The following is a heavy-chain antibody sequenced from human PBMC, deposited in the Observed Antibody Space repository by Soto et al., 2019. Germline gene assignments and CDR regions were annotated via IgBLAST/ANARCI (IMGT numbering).Heavy chain of an antibody. CDR3: ARQQDRGIMAAGFDF. D-gene: IGHD6-13*01. V-gene: IGHV1-2*02. CDR1: GYTFTAYY. J-gene: IGHJ4*02. CDR2: INPHTGGP. Sequence: QVQLVQSGAEVKRPGASVKVSCKASGYTFTAYYLHWVRQAPGQGLEWMGWINPHTGGPDYAQKFQDRVTMTRDTSISTVYMELSSIKSDDTAIYYCARQQDRGIMAAGFDFWGQGTLVTVSS.